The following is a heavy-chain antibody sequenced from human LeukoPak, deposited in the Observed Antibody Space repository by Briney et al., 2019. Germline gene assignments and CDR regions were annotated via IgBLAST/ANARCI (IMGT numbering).Heavy chain of an antibody. CDR1: GGSISTNSYH. Sequence: SETLSLTCTVSGGSISTNSYHWGWIRQPPGKGLEWIGSIYYSGSTYYNPSLKSRVTISVDTSKNQFSLKLSSVTAADTAVYYCARVFGNRISNPRRGYWFDPWGQGTLVTVSS. CDR3: ARVFGNRISNPRRGYWFDP. V-gene: IGHV4-39*07. D-gene: IGHD4-11*01. CDR2: IYYSGST. J-gene: IGHJ5*02.